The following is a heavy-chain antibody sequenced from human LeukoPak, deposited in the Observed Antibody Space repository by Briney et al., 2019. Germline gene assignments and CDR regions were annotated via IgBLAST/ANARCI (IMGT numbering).Heavy chain of an antibody. D-gene: IGHD1-14*01. Sequence: GDSLRLSCAASGFTFTKYWMTWVRQAPGKGLEWVGNIKQDGSDKNYMDSVKGRFTISRDNTKNSVYLQMSSLRAEDTAVYYCAREVWGPEYWGQGTLATVSS. J-gene: IGHJ4*02. CDR1: GFTFTKYW. CDR3: AREVWGPEY. CDR2: IKQDGSDK. V-gene: IGHV3-7*01.